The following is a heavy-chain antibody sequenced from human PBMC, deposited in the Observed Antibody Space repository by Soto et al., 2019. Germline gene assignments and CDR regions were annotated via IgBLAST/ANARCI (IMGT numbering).Heavy chain of an antibody. J-gene: IGHJ6*03. D-gene: IGHD3-10*01. CDR2: INDSGNI. CDR1: GGSFSGYQ. Sequence: QVQLQQWGAGLLKPSETLYLTCAVYGGSFSGYQWTWIRQTPEKGLEWIGEINDSGNINYNPSLTSLVTSLVDTSTKQISLRLRSVTAGDTAVYYCARGLILWFGELSRRGGYYYDIDVWCKGTTVTVSS. CDR3: ARGLILWFGELSRRGGYYYDIDV. V-gene: IGHV4-34*02.